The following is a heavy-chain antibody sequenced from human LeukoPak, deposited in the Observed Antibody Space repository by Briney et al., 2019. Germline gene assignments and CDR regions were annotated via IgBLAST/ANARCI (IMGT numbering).Heavy chain of an antibody. CDR1: GFTFSSYS. CDR3: VLGSPFDY. CDR2: ISSSSRSI. D-gene: IGHD3-10*01. Sequence: GGSLRLSCAASGFTFSSYSMNWVRQAPGKGLEWVSYISSSSRSIYYADSVKGRFTISRDNANNSLSLQMNSLRDEDTAVYYCVLGSPFDYWGQGTLVTVSS. V-gene: IGHV3-48*02. J-gene: IGHJ4*02.